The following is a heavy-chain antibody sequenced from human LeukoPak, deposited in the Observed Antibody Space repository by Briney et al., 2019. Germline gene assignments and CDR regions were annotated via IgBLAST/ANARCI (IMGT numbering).Heavy chain of an antibody. CDR2: IYYSGST. J-gene: IGHJ5*02. Sequence: SETLSLTCTVSGGSISSSRDYWAWIRQPPGKGLEWIANIYYSGSTYYSPSLKSRVTISVDTSKNLFSLKLSSVTAADTAMYYCATPGGYSSSSGNWFDPWGQGTLVTVSS. V-gene: IGHV4-39*07. D-gene: IGHD6-6*01. CDR1: GGSISSSRDY. CDR3: ATPGGYSSSSGNWFDP.